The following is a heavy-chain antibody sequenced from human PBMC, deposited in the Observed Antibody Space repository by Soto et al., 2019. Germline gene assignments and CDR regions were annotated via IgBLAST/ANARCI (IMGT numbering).Heavy chain of an antibody. V-gene: IGHV5-51*01. CDR3: ARGGVSTRTFDY. CDR1: VYNFAGYW. CDR2: IYPSDSDT. D-gene: IGHD3-3*01. Sequence: PGESLKISCKGSVYNFAGYWIAWVRQMPGKGLELMGIIYPSDSDTRYRPSFQGQVTISADKSIGSAYLQWSSLRASDTAMYYCARGGVSTRTFDYWGQGTPVTVSS. J-gene: IGHJ4*02.